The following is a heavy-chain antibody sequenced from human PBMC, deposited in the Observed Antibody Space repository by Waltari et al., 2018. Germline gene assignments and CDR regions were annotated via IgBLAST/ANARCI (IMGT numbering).Heavy chain of an antibody. CDR2: TYYRARWSN. Sequence: QVQLQQSGPGLVKPSQTLSLTCAVSGDSVSVNSAAAWNWIRQSPSRGLEWLGRTYYRARWSNEYAVSGRSRITIDPGTSKDQFSLHLNSVTPEDKAVYYCARGSSSSFDSWGQGILVTVSS. D-gene: IGHD6-13*01. CDR1: GDSVSVNSAAA. V-gene: IGHV6-1*01. J-gene: IGHJ4*02. CDR3: ARGSSSSFDS.